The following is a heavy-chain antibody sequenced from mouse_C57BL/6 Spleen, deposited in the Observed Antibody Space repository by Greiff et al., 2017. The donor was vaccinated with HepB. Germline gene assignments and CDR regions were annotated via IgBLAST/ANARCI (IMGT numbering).Heavy chain of an antibody. V-gene: IGHV5-15*01. J-gene: IGHJ1*03. CDR1: GFTFSDYG. CDR2: ISNLAYSI. Sequence: EVQLVESGGGLVQPGGSLKLSCAASGFTFSDYGMAWVRQAPRKGPEWVAFISNLAYSIYDADTVTGRFTISRENAKNTLYLEMSSLRSEDTAMYYCARRGGSSHWYFDVWGTGTTVTVSS. D-gene: IGHD1-1*01. CDR3: ARRGGSSHWYFDV.